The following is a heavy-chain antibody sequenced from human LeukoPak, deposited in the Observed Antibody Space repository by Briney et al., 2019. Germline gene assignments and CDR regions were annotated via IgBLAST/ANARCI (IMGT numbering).Heavy chain of an antibody. CDR2: ISGSGGST. Sequence: QPGGSLRLSCAASGFTFSSYAMSWVRQAPGKGLEWVSAISGSGGSTYYADSVKGRFTISRDNSKNTLYLQMNSLRAEDTAVYYCAKDFVGFDYYDSSGDLFLPDYWGQGTLVTVSS. V-gene: IGHV3-23*01. CDR1: GFTFSSYA. J-gene: IGHJ4*02. CDR3: AKDFVGFDYYDSSGDLFLPDY. D-gene: IGHD3-22*01.